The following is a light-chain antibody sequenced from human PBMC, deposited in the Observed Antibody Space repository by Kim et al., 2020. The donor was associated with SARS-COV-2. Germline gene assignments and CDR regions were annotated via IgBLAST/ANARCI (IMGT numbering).Light chain of an antibody. V-gene: IGKV3-11*01. CDR1: HSIGNS. J-gene: IGKJ5*01. Sequence: PGERATLSCRASHSIGNSLAWYQQKPGQTPRLLIHDASNGATDIPARFSGSGSGTDFTLTISSLEPEDFAVYFCQQRGSWPPTFGQGTRLEI. CDR3: QQRGSWPPT. CDR2: DAS.